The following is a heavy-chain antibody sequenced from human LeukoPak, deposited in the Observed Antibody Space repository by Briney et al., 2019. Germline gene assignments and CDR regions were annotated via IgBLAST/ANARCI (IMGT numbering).Heavy chain of an antibody. CDR3: ARDRGRYFGVKSAGVMRGSGYYYYYMDV. CDR1: GFTFSSYS. V-gene: IGHV3-48*04. J-gene: IGHJ6*03. CDR2: ISSSSSTI. D-gene: IGHD3-16*01. Sequence: GGSLRLSCAASGFTFSSYSMNWVRQAPGKGLEWVSYISSSSSTIYYADSVKGRFTISSDNAKNSLYLQMNSLRAEDTAVYYCARDRGRYFGVKSAGVMRGSGYYYYYMDVWGKGTTVTVSS.